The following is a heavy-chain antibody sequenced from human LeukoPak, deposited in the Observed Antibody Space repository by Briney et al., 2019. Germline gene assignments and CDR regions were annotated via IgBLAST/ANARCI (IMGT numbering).Heavy chain of an antibody. CDR1: GGSISSSSYY. CDR2: IYYSGST. Sequence: SETLSLTCTVSGGSISSSSYYWGWIRQPPGKGLEWIGSIYYSGSTYYNPSLKSRVTISVDTSKNQFSLKLSSVTAADTAVYYCARDPEAGTLYFDYWGQGTLVTVSS. D-gene: IGHD6-19*01. V-gene: IGHV4-39*07. J-gene: IGHJ4*02. CDR3: ARDPEAGTLYFDY.